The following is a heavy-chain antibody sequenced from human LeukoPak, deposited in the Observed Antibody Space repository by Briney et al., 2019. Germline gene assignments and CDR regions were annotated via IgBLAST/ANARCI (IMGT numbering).Heavy chain of an antibody. CDR1: GSIFTTYW. CDR2: IYASDSDT. CDR3: ARLTKATSPPHY. D-gene: IGHD1-1*01. Sequence: GASPQISCKGSGSIFTTYWIGWVRQLPGKGLEWMGIIYASDSDTRYSPSFQGEVTISADKAITTAYLQLSRRPASDTAMAFCARLTKATSPPHYWGQGTLVTVSS. J-gene: IGHJ4*02. V-gene: IGHV5-51*01.